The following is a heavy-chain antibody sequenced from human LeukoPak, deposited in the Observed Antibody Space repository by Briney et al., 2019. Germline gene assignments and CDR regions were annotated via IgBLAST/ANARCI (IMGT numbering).Heavy chain of an antibody. J-gene: IGHJ4*02. Sequence: PGGSLRLSCAASGFTFSSYAMHWVRQAPGKGLEWVAVISYDGSNKYYADSVKGRFTISRDNSKNTLYLQMNSLRAEDTAVYYCARVGADVDYSGQGTLVTVSS. CDR2: ISYDGSNK. CDR1: GFTFSSYA. V-gene: IGHV3-30-3*01. CDR3: ARVGADVDY. D-gene: IGHD1-26*01.